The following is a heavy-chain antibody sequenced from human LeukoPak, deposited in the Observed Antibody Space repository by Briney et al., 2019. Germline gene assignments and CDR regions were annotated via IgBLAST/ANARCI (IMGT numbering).Heavy chain of an antibody. CDR3: ARAQDFSDSSGPNYLDF. CDR2: FSHRGGS. D-gene: IGHD3-22*01. CDR1: GYSLSSGFF. J-gene: IGHJ4*02. V-gene: IGHV4-38-2*02. Sequence: PSETLSLTCTVSGYSLSSGFFCDWIRQSPGKGLEWIGSFSHRGGSYHNPSLKSRVTISVDTSKSQFSLKLLSVTAADTAVYYCARAQDFSDSSGPNYLDFWGQGILVTVSS.